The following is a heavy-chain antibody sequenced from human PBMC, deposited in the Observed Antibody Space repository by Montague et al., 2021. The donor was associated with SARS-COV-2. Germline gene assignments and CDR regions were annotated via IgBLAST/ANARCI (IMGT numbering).Heavy chain of an antibody. D-gene: IGHD5-24*01. J-gene: IGHJ4*02. V-gene: IGHV3-30-3*01. Sequence: SLRLSCAASGFTFSSYGTHWVRQAPGKGLEWATLISYDGSNKYYADSVKGRFTISRDNSKNTLYLQMSSLRAEDTAVYYCARESSIDEKGMGLDYWGQGTLVTVSS. CDR3: ARESSIDEKGMGLDY. CDR2: ISYDGSNK. CDR1: GFTFSSYG.